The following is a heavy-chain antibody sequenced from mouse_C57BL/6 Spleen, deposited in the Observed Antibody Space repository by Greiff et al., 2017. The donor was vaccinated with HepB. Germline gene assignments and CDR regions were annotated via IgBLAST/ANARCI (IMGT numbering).Heavy chain of an antibody. D-gene: IGHD2-4*01. J-gene: IGHJ1*03. Sequence: EVQLVESGGDLVKPGGSLKLSCAASGFTFSSYGMSWVRQTPDKRLEWVATISSGGSYTYYPDSVKGRFTISRDNAKNTLYLKMSSLKSEDTAMYYGARRGIYYDYEGYWYFDVWGTGTTVTVSS. CDR1: GFTFSSYG. CDR2: ISSGGSYT. CDR3: ARRGIYYDYEGYWYFDV. V-gene: IGHV5-6*01.